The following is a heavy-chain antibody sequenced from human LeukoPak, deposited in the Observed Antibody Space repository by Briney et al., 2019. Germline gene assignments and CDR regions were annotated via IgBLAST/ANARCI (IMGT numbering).Heavy chain of an antibody. Sequence: ASVKVSCKASGYTFTGYDIHWVRQAPGQGLEWMGWINPNSGGTNYAQKFQGRVTMTRDTSTRTAYMELSRLRSDDTAVYYCARGPPYYYYYYMDVWGKGTTVTVS. CDR3: ARGPPYYYYYYMDV. CDR2: INPNSGGT. J-gene: IGHJ6*03. V-gene: IGHV1-2*02. CDR1: GYTFTGYD.